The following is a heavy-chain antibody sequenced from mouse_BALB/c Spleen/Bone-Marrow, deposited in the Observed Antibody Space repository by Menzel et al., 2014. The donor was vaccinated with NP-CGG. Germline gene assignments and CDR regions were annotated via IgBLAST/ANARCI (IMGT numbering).Heavy chain of an antibody. D-gene: IGHD2-1*01. J-gene: IGHJ3*01. Sequence: EVKLMESGGGLVQPGGPRKLSCAASGFTFSSFGMHWVRQAPEKGLEWVAYISSGSSTIYYADTVKGRFTISRDNPKNTLFLQMTSLRSEDTAMYYCARGGNYAWFAYWGQGTLVTVSA. CDR3: ARGGNYAWFAY. V-gene: IGHV5-17*02. CDR1: GFTFSSFG. CDR2: ISSGSSTI.